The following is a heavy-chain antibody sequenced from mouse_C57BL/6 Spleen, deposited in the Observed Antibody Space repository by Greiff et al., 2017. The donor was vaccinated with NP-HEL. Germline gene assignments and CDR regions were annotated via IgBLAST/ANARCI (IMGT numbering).Heavy chain of an antibody. D-gene: IGHD3-1*01. Sequence: EVQLQESGPGMVKPSQSLSLSCTVTGYSITSGYVWHLLRHLPGNQLEWMGNISYSGSTNYNPSLKSRISITHETSKKPVFLKLNSVTTEDTATYYGARALGTSWFAYWGQGTLVTVSA. CDR3: ARALGTSWFAY. J-gene: IGHJ3*01. V-gene: IGHV3-1*01. CDR1: GYSITSGYV. CDR2: ISYSGST.